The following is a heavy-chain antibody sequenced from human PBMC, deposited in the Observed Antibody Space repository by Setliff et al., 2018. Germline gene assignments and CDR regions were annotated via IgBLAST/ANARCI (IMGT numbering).Heavy chain of an antibody. CDR1: GGSFSDYY. CDR2: INQSGNT. V-gene: IGHV4-34*10. J-gene: IGHJ6*02. Sequence: SETLSLTCTVYGGSFSDYYWGWIRQSPGKRPEWIAEINQSGNTNYNPSLKSRVTISRDNAKNSLHLQMNSLRAEDTALYYCARSQGLVAKGYYYYYYYGMDVWGQGTTVTVSS. D-gene: IGHD6-19*01. CDR3: ARSQGLVAKGYYYYYYYGMDV.